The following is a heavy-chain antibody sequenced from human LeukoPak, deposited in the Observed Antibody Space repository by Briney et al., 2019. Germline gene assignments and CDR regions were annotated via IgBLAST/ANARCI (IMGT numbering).Heavy chain of an antibody. D-gene: IGHD5-24*01. CDR1: GFTFSSYW. CDR3: ARDPGRRWLQLDY. J-gene: IGHJ4*02. CDR2: IKQDGSEK. Sequence: GGSLRLSCAASGFTFSSYWMSWVRQAPGKGLEWVANIKQDGSEKYYVDSVKGRFTISRDNAKNTLYLQMNSLRAEDTAVYYCARDPGRRWLQLDYWGQGTLVTVSS. V-gene: IGHV3-7*01.